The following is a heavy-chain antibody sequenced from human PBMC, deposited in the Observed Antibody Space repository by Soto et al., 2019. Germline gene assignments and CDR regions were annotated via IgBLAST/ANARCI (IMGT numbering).Heavy chain of an antibody. V-gene: IGHV1-18*01. CDR3: ARDLVTMIVVVTLDAFDI. Sequence: ASVKVSCKASGYTFTSYCISWVRQAPVQVLEWMGWISAYNGNTNYAQKLQGRVTMTTDTSTSTAYMELRSLRSDDTAVYYCARDLVTMIVVVTLDAFDIWGQGTMVTVSS. CDR1: GYTFTSYC. CDR2: ISAYNGNT. J-gene: IGHJ3*02. D-gene: IGHD3-22*01.